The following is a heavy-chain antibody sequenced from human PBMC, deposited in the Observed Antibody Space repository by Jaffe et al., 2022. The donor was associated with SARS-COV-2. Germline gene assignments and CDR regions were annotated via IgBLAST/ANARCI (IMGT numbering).Heavy chain of an antibody. V-gene: IGHV3-15*01. D-gene: IGHD3-22*01. J-gene: IGHJ3*02. CDR2: IKTKADGGTT. CDR1: GFTFSNAW. Sequence: EVQLVESGGGLVKPGGSLRLSCAASGFTFSNAWMSWVRQAPGKGLEWVGRIKTKADGGTTDYAAPVKGRFTISRDDSKNTLYLQMNSLKTEDTAVYYCTTGPPYYYDSSGYDAFDIWGQGTMVTVSS. CDR3: TTGPPYYYDSSGYDAFDI.